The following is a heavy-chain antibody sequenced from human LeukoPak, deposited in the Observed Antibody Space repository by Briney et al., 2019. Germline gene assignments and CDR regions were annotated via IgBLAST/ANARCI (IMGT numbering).Heavy chain of an antibody. J-gene: IGHJ4*02. V-gene: IGHV1-2*02. D-gene: IGHD6-13*01. Sequence: GASVKVSCKASGYTFTAYYMHWVRQAPGQGLEWMGWINPNNGGTKYAQKFQARVTMTRDTSISTAYMELSRLTSDDTAVYYCASEEVGPRQHLTYFDYWGQGTLVTVSS. CDR3: ASEEVGPRQHLTYFDY. CDR2: INPNNGGT. CDR1: GYTFTAYY.